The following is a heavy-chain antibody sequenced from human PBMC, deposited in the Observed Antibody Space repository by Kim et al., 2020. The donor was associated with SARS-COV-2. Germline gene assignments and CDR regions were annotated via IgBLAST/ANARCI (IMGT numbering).Heavy chain of an antibody. CDR2: INPSGGST. D-gene: IGHD1-26*01. CDR1: GYTFTSYY. CDR3: AWSSIWSVGAPAEYGMDV. Sequence: ASVKVSCKASGYTFTSYYMHWVRQAPGQGLEWMGIINPSGGSTSYAQKFQGRVTMTRDTSTSTVYMELSSLRSEDTAVYYCAWSSIWSVGAPAEYGMDVWGQGTTVTVSS. V-gene: IGHV1-46*01. J-gene: IGHJ6*02.